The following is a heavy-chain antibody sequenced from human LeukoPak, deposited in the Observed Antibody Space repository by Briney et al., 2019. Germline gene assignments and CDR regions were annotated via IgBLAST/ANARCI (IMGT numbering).Heavy chain of an antibody. CDR2: IYPGDSDT. D-gene: IGHD1/OR15-1a*01. CDR1: GYSFATYW. V-gene: IGHV5-51*01. CDR3: ARGDNNWIKRPFDY. J-gene: IGHJ4*02. Sequence: GESLKISCKGSGYSFATYWIGWVRQMPGKGLEWMGVIYPGDSDTRYSPSFQGQVSISADKSTTTAYLQWSDLKASDTAMYYCARGDNNWIKRPFDYWGQGTLVIVSS.